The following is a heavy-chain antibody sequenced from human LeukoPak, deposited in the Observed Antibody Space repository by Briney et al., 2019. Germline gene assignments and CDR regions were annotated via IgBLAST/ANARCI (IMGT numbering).Heavy chain of an antibody. V-gene: IGHV1-46*03. CDR1: GYTFTNYY. CDR3: ARDRTGYYYGSSGYYFDAFDI. Sequence: GSVKDSCKASGYTFTNYYMHWVRQAPGQGLEWMGIINPSGGSTSYAQKLQGTVTMTRDTSTTTVYMELISLRSEDTAVYSCARDRTGYYYGSSGYYFDAFDIWGQGTMVTVSS. CDR2: INPSGGST. J-gene: IGHJ3*02. D-gene: IGHD3-22*01.